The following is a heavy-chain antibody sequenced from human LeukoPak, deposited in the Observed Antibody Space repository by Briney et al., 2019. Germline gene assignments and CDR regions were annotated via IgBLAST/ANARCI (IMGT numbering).Heavy chain of an antibody. CDR2: INPKSGGT. CDR1: GYTFTGYY. CDR3: ARVGPRGLLRYFDWLPHRRYYGMDV. D-gene: IGHD3-9*01. J-gene: IGHJ6*02. V-gene: IGHV1-2*02. Sequence: ASVKVSCKASGYTFTGYYMHWVRQAPGQGLAWMGWINPKSGGTNYAQKFQGRVTMTRDTSISTDYMELSRLRSDDTAVYYCARVGPRGLLRYFDWLPHRRYYGMDVWGQGTTVTVSS.